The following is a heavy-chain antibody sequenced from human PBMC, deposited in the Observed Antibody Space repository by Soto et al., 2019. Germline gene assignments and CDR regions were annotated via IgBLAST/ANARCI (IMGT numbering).Heavy chain of an antibody. J-gene: IGHJ6*02. CDR3: AHKGGSGAGMDV. CDR1: GFSVSTSGVG. Sequence: QITLKESGPTLVKPTQTLTLTCTFSGFSVSTSGVGVAWIRQPPGKALEWLALIYWDDDKRYSPFLQSRVTITKAPSRAHVGLTMTNMDPVDTATYYGAHKGGSGAGMDVWGQGTTVTVSS. CDR2: IYWDDDK. D-gene: IGHD2-15*01. V-gene: IGHV2-5*02.